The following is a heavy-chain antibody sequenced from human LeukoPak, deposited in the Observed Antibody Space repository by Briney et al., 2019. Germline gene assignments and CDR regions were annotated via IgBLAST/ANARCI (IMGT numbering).Heavy chain of an antibody. CDR3: AKYSSGWYGFGSDAFDI. J-gene: IGHJ3*02. CDR1: GCSISSSSYY. CDR2: IYYSGST. D-gene: IGHD6-19*01. Sequence: PSETLSLTCTVSGCSISSSSYYWGWIRQPPGKGLEWIVSIYYSGSTYYNPSLKSRVTISVDTSKNQFSLKLNSVTAADTAVYYCAKYSSGWYGFGSDAFDIWGQGTMVTVSS. V-gene: IGHV4-39*01.